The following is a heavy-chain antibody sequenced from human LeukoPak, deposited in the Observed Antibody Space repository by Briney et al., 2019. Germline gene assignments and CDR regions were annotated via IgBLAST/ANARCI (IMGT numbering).Heavy chain of an antibody. CDR3: ARGSRYSSSWYVSAFDC. CDR1: GDSTSSGDYY. D-gene: IGHD6-13*01. CDR2: IYYSGSS. V-gene: IGHV4-31*03. J-gene: IGHJ4*02. Sequence: SETLSLTCTVSGDSTSSGDYYWRWIRQHPGKGLEWIGYIYYSGSSYYNPSLKSRVTMSVDTAKNQFSLKLSSVTAADTAVYYCARGSRYSSSWYVSAFDCWGQGTLVAVSS.